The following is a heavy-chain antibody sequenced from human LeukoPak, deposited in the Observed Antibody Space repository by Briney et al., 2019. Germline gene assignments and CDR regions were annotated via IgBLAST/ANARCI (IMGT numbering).Heavy chain of an antibody. CDR3: ARDYYGGNSYYFDY. Sequence: ASVTVTRKSSGYTFTGYYMHWVRQAPAQGLEWVGCINPNSGGTNYAQKFQGRVTMTRDTSISTAYMELSRLRSDDTAVYYCARDYYGGNSYYFDYWGQGSLVSVSS. CDR1: GYTFTGYY. V-gene: IGHV1-2*02. CDR2: INPNSGGT. D-gene: IGHD4-23*01. J-gene: IGHJ4*02.